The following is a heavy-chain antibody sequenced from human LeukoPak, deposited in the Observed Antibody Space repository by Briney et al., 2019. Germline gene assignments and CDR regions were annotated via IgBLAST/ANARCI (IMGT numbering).Heavy chain of an antibody. D-gene: IGHD3-16*01. Sequence: GGSLRLSCAASGFSISDYQLSWVRQAPGKGLEWISYIIASGRSTNYADSLKGRFTISKDNAKNSVVLQMNSLRAEDTAVYYCTRERRGSYSAFESWGQGTQVSV. CDR2: IIASGRST. CDR3: TRERRGSYSAFES. V-gene: IGHV3-11*01. CDR1: GFSISDYQ. J-gene: IGHJ4*02.